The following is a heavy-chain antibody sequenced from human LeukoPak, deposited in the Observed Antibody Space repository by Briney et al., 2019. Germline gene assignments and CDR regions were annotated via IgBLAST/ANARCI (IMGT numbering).Heavy chain of an antibody. CDR3: ARASAASLFDY. V-gene: IGHV3-7*04. D-gene: IGHD2-15*01. CDR1: GFTFSSYW. CDR2: IKQDGSEK. Sequence: GGPLRLSCAASGFTFSSYWMSWVRQAPGKGLEWVANIKQDGSEKYYVDSVKGRFTISRDNAKNSLYLQMNSLRAEDTAVYYCARASAASLFDYWGQGTLVTVSS. J-gene: IGHJ4*02.